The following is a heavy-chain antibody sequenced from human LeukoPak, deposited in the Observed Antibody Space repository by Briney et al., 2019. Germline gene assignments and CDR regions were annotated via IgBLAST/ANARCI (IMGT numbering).Heavy chain of an antibody. J-gene: IGHJ4*02. V-gene: IGHV1-69*05. CDR3: ARVEGANSFDY. CDR1: GGIFSSYA. Sequence: GASVKVSCKASGGIFSSYAISWVRQAPGQGLEGMGGIIPIFGTANYAQKFQGRVTITTDESTSTAYMELSSLRSEDTAVYYCARVEGANSFDYWGQGTLVTVSS. D-gene: IGHD1-26*01. CDR2: IIPIFGTA.